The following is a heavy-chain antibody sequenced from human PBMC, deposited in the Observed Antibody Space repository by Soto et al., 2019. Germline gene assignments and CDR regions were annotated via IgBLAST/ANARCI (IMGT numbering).Heavy chain of an antibody. D-gene: IGHD6-19*01. CDR2: VSHDGRNT. J-gene: IGHJ4*02. Sequence: VQLVESGGGVVQPGRSLRLSCAASGFTFSDYAMHWVRQAPGKGLEWVAVVSHDGRNTHYADSVKGRFTISRDSSKHTVSLEMTSLRAEDTAVSYWAKGGRQWLVTSDFNYWGQGALVTVSS. CDR3: AKGGRQWLVTSDFNY. V-gene: IGHV3-30*18. CDR1: GFTFSDYA.